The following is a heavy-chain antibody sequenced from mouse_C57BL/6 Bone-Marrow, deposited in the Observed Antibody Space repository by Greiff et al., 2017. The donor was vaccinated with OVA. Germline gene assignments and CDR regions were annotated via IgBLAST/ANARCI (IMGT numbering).Heavy chain of an antibody. CDR3: ARTPGAMDY. J-gene: IGHJ4*01. CDR1: GYTFTSYG. Sequence: VKLQESGAELARPGASVKLSCKASGYTFTSYGISWVKQRTGQGLEWIGEIYPRSGNTYYNEKFKDKATLTADKSSSTAYVELRSMTSEDSAVYFCARTPGAMDYWGQGTSVTVSS. V-gene: IGHV1-81*01. CDR2: IYPRSGNT.